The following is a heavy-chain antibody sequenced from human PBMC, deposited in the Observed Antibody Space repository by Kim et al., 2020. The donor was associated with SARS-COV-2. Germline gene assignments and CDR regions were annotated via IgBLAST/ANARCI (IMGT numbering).Heavy chain of an antibody. CDR3: ASGGPREMATIDPGGYDY. CDR1: GFTFSSYS. V-gene: IGHV3-21*01. D-gene: IGHD5-12*01. CDR2: ISSSSSYI. J-gene: IGHJ4*02. Sequence: GGSLRLSCAASGFTFSSYSMNWVRQAPGKGLEWVSSISSSSSYIYYADSVKGRFTISRDNAKNSLYLQMNSLRAEDTAVYYCASGGPREMATIDPGGYDYWGQGTLVTVSS.